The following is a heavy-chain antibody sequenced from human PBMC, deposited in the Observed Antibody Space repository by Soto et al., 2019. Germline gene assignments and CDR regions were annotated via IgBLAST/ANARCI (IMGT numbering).Heavy chain of an antibody. CDR1: GFTFSSYW. CDR3: ARETAVVPAAIPPDYYYYMDV. J-gene: IGHJ6*03. D-gene: IGHD2-2*02. V-gene: IGHV3-7*01. CDR2: IKQDGSEK. Sequence: LRLSCAASGFTFSSYWMSWVRQAPGKGLEWVANIKQDGSEKYYVDSVKGRFTISRDNAKNSLYLQMNSLRAGDTAVYYCARETAVVPAAIPPDYYYYMDVWGKGTTVTVSS.